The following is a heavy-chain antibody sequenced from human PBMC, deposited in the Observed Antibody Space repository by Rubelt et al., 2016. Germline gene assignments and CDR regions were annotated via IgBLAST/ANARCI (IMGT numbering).Heavy chain of an antibody. CDR1: GGSISSYY. Sequence: QVQLQESGPGLVKPSETLSLTCTVSGGSISSYYWSWIRQPPGKGLEWIGYIYYSGSTNYNPSLKSRVTISVDTSKNQFSLKLSSVTAADTAVYYCARHRITIFGVVMSYWYFDLWGRGTLVTVSS. J-gene: IGHJ2*01. CDR2: IYYSGST. V-gene: IGHV4-59*08. CDR3: ARHRITIFGVVMSYWYFDL. D-gene: IGHD3-3*01.